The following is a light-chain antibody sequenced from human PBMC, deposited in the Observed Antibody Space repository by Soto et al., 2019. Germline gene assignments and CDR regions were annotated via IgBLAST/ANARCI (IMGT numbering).Light chain of an antibody. V-gene: IGLV2-14*03. Sequence: QSALTQPASVSGSPGQSITISCTGTSSDVGGYNYVSWYQHHPGKAPKLMIYDVSNRPSGVSNRFSGSKSGNTASLTISGLQAEDEAGYYCTSYSTSSTVVFGGGTTLTVL. CDR1: SSDVGGYNY. CDR3: TSYSTSSTVV. J-gene: IGLJ2*01. CDR2: DVS.